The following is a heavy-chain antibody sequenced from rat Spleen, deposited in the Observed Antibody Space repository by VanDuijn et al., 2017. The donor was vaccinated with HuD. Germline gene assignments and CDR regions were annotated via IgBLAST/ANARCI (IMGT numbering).Heavy chain of an antibody. CDR1: GFSLTSYS. J-gene: IGHJ2*01. CDR2: MWRSGST. CDR3: ARAYYSGDVLNY. Sequence: QVQLMESGPGLVQPSETLSLTCTVSGFSLTSYSVHWVRQPPGKGLEWMGVMWRSGSTEYNSALKSRLSISRDTSKSQVFLKMNSLQTEDTATYYCARAYYSGDVLNYWGQGVMVTVSS. D-gene: IGHD1-1*01. V-gene: IGHV2-45*01.